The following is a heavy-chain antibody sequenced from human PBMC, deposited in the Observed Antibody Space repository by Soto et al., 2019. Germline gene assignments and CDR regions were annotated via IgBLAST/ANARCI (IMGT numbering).Heavy chain of an antibody. D-gene: IGHD3-22*01. V-gene: IGHV3-23*01. CDR3: ARVGGYYYDSSGYFFDY. J-gene: IGHJ4*02. CDR1: GFTFNRFA. Sequence: PGGSLRLSCAASGFTFNRFAVAWVRQAPGKGLEWVSLIGESGTPTYYADSVKGRFTISRDNSGNTLFLEMYSLRAEDTAVYYCARVGGYYYDSSGYFFDYWGQGTLVTVSS. CDR2: IGESGTPT.